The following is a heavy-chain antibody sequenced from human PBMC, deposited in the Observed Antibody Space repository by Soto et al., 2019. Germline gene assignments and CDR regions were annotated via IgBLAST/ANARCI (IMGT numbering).Heavy chain of an antibody. D-gene: IGHD3-22*01. J-gene: IGHJ6*02. Sequence: SVKVSCKASGGTFSSYAISWVRQAPGQGLEWMGGIIPIFGTANYAQKFQGRVTITADESTSTAYMEMSSLRSEDTAVYYCARGDYYDSSGYYYDYYYYGMDVWGQGTTVTVSS. V-gene: IGHV1-69*13. CDR2: IIPIFGTA. CDR3: ARGDYYDSSGYYYDYYYYGMDV. CDR1: GGTFSSYA.